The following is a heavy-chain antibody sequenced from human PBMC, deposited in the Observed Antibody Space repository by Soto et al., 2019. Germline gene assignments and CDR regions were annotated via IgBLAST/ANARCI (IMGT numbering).Heavy chain of an antibody. CDR1: GFTFNSHW. V-gene: IGHV3-74*01. CDR2: ITKDGSGT. CDR3: VRDRPHNWFDP. J-gene: IGHJ5*02. Sequence: EVQVVESGGGSVQPGGSLRLSCAASGFTFNSHWMHWVRQAPGKGPVWVVRITKDGSGTIYADSVKGRFTTSRDNAKNTVYLEMNNLRVEDTAVYYCVRDRPHNWFDPWGQGTLVTVSS.